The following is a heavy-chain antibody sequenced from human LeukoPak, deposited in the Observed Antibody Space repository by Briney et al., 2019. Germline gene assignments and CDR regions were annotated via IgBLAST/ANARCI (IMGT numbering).Heavy chain of an antibody. V-gene: IGHV3-33*01. Sequence: PGGSLRLSCAASGLIFSSHGMHWVRQAPGKGLEWVAIIWYDGSNKYYADSVKGRFTISRDNSKNTLYLQMNSLRAEDTAVYYCARSRSNALMVYAIDAFDIWGQGTMVTVSS. CDR2: IWYDGSNK. D-gene: IGHD2-8*01. CDR3: ARSRSNALMVYAIDAFDI. CDR1: GLIFSSHG. J-gene: IGHJ3*02.